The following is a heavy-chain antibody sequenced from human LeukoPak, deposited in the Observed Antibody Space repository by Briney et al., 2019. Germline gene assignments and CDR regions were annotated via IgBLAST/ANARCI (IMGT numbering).Heavy chain of an antibody. Sequence: PSETLSLTCTVSGGSISSNSYYWGWIRQPPGQGLEWIGYIHYSGSTDYNPSLKSRVTISLDTSKNQFSLKLSSVTAADTAVYYCARQSSGCYDYWGQGTLVTVSS. CDR2: IHYSGST. V-gene: IGHV4-61*05. D-gene: IGHD6-19*01. CDR3: ARQSSGCYDY. J-gene: IGHJ4*02. CDR1: GGSISSNSYY.